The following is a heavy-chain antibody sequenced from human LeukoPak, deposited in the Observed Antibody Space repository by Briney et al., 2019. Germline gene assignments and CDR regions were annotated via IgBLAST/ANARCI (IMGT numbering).Heavy chain of an antibody. CDR3: PREIHQPVYGLHFDY. CDR1: GGSISGYY. Sequence: PSETLSLTCTVSGGSISGYYWSWIRQPPGKGLEWIGEIYYSGSTNYNPSLKSRVTISVNTSKNQFSLQLSSVSAGGTAVYYCPREIHQPVYGLHFDYWGQRTLVRVFS. J-gene: IGHJ4*02. D-gene: IGHD5/OR15-5a*01. CDR2: IYYSGST. V-gene: IGHV4-59*12.